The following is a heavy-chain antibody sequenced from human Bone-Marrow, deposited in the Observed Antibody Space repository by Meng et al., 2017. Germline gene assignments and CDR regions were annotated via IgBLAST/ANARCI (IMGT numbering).Heavy chain of an antibody. J-gene: IGHJ4*02. Sequence: GSLRLSCTVSDDSISSYYWNWIRQPPGKGLEWIGFIYHNGDTNYNPSLKSRVTISVDTSKNQFSLKLVSVTAADTAVYYCARAHDYGGNFDYWGQGTLVTVSS. CDR2: IYHNGDT. D-gene: IGHD4-23*01. V-gene: IGHV4-59*01. CDR1: DDSISSYY. CDR3: ARAHDYGGNFDY.